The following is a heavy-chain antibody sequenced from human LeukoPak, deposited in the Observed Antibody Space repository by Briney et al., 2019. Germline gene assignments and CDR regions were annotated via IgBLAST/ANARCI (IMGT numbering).Heavy chain of an antibody. J-gene: IGHJ4*02. CDR3: AKYHKTTVAGRDFDY. Sequence: PGGSLRLPCAASGLTFSSFAMTWVRQTPGKGLEWVSSINSGGENTDYADSVKGRFTISRDNSKSTLYLQMNSLRAEDTAVYYCAKYHKTTVAGRDFDYWGQGTLVSVSS. CDR2: INSGGENT. D-gene: IGHD6-19*01. V-gene: IGHV3-23*01. CDR1: GLTFSSFA.